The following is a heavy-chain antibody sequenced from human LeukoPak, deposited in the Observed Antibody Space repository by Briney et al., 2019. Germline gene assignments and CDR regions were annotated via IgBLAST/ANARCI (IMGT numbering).Heavy chain of an antibody. V-gene: IGHV3-30*04. J-gene: IGHJ6*04. CDR3: ARDRGGWSRVYYYYYGMDV. D-gene: IGHD2-15*01. Sequence: PGRSLRLSCAASGFTFSSYAMHWVRQAPGKGLEWVAVISYDGSNKYYADSVKGRFTISRDNSKNTLYLQMSSLRAEDTAVYYCARDRGGWSRVYYYYYGMDVWGKGTTVTVSS. CDR2: ISYDGSNK. CDR1: GFTFSSYA.